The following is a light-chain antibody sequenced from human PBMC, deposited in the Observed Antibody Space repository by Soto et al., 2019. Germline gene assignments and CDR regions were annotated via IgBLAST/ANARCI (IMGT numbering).Light chain of an antibody. J-gene: IGKJ5*01. CDR3: QQRSNWPIT. CDR2: GAS. V-gene: IGKV3-11*01. CDR1: QSLNTD. Sequence: EILMTQSPDSLSVSPGETATLSCRASQSLNTDLAWYQQKPGQAPRLLLYGASNRATGIPARFSGSGSGTDFPLTISSLQPEDFTVYYCQQRSNWPITFGQGTRL.